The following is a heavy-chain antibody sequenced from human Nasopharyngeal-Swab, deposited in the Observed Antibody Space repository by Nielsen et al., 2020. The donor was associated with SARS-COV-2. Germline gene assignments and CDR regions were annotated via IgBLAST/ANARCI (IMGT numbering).Heavy chain of an antibody. Sequence: SLRLSCAASGFTFSDYYMSWIRQAAGKGLEWVSYISSSGSTIYYADSVKGRFTISRDNAKNSLYLQMNSLRAEDTAVYYCARAGGDYYYYYMDVWGKGTTVTVSS. D-gene: IGHD4-17*01. V-gene: IGHV3-11*04. CDR3: ARAGGDYYYYYMDV. CDR2: ISSSGSTI. CDR1: GFTFSDYY. J-gene: IGHJ6*03.